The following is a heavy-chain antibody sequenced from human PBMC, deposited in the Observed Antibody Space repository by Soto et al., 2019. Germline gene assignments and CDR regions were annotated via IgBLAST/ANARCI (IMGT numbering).Heavy chain of an antibody. V-gene: IGHV3-30-3*01. Sequence: GGSLRLSCAASGFIFNGYGLHWVRQAPGKGLEWVAMISYDGSSKYYADSVKGRFTISRDNSKNTMYLQMNSLRPEDTAVYYCTREGNGYKYYFDYWGQGTLVTVSS. D-gene: IGHD5-12*01. J-gene: IGHJ4*02. CDR3: TREGNGYKYYFDY. CDR2: ISYDGSSK. CDR1: GFIFNGYG.